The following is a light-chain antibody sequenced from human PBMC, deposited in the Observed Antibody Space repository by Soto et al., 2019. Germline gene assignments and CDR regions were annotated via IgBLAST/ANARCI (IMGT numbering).Light chain of an antibody. J-gene: IGLJ3*02. CDR3: NSYAGSNNWV. CDR1: SSDVGGYNY. V-gene: IGLV2-8*01. Sequence: QSVLTQPPSASGSPGQSVTISCTGTSSDVGGYNYVSWYQQHPGKVPKLMIYEVSKRPSGVPDRFSGSKSGNTASLTVSGLQAEDEADYYFNSYAGSNNWVFGGGTKLTVL. CDR2: EVS.